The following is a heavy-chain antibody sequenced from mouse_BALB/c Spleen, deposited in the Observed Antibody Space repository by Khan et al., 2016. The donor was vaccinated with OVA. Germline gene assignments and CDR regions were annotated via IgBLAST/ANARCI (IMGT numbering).Heavy chain of an antibody. V-gene: IGHV5-6*01. CDR1: GFTFSSYG. CDR2: ISSGGDYT. D-gene: IGHD4-1*01. Sequence: EVQLQESGGDLVKPGGSLKLSCAASGFTFSSYGMSWVRQTPDKRLEWVATISSGGDYTYYPDSVKGRFTISRDNAKNNLYLQMSSLKSEDTAMYYCAGHLTGSFAYWGQGTLVTVSA. J-gene: IGHJ3*01. CDR3: AGHLTGSFAY.